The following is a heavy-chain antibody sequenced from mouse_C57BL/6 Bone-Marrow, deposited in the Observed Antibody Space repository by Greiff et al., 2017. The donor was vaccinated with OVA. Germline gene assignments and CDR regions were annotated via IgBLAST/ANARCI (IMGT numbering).Heavy chain of an antibody. CDR1: GFTFSDYY. CDR3: ARGLLTGTVFDY. J-gene: IGHJ2*01. V-gene: IGHV5-16*01. Sequence: EVMLVESEGGLVQPGSSMKLSCTASGFTFSDYYMAWVRQVPEKGLEWVANINYDGSSTYYLDSLKSRFIISRDNAKNILYLQMSSLKSEDTATYYCARGLLTGTVFDYWGQGTTLTVSS. CDR2: INYDGSST. D-gene: IGHD4-1*01.